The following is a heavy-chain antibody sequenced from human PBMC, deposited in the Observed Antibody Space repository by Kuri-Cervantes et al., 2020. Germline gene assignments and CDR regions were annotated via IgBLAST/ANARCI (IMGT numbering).Heavy chain of an antibody. CDR2: INPSGGST. V-gene: IGHV1-46*01. CDR3: ARWKDGDYPAYFQH. CDR1: GYTFTSYY. J-gene: IGHJ1*01. D-gene: IGHD4-17*01. Sequence: ASVKVSCKASGYTFTSYYMHWVRQAPGQGLEWMGIINPSGGSTNYAQKFQGRVTITADESTSTAYMELSSLRSEDTAVYYCARWKDGDYPAYFQHWGQGTLVTVSS.